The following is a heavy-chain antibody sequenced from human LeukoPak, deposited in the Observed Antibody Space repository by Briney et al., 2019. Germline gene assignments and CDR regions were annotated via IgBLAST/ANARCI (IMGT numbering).Heavy chain of an antibody. J-gene: IGHJ6*02. CDR3: AGVYYYYGMDV. Sequence: SETLSLTCAVYGGSFNGYYWSWIRQPPGKGLEWIGEINHSGSTNYNPSLKSRVTISVDTSKNQFSLKLSSVTAADTAVYYCAGVYYYYGMDVWGQGTTVTVSS. CDR2: INHSGST. CDR1: GGSFNGYY. V-gene: IGHV4-34*01.